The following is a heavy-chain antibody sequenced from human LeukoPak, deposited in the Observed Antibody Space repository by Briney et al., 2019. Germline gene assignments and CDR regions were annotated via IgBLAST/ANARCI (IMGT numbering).Heavy chain of an antibody. CDR3: ARDKVGATLYDYYYYGMDV. D-gene: IGHD1-26*01. V-gene: IGHV7-4-1*02. J-gene: IGHJ6*02. CDR1: GYTFTSYA. CDR2: INTNTGNP. Sequence: ASVNVSCKASGYTFTSYAMNWVRQAPGQGLEWMGWINTNTGNPTYAQGFTGRFVFSLDTSVSTAYLQTSSLKAEDTAVYYCARDKVGATLYDYYYYGMDVWGQGTTVTVSS.